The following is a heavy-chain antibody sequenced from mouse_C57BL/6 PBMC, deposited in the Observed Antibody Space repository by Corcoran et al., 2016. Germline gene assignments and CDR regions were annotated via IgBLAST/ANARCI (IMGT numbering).Heavy chain of an antibody. D-gene: IGHD4-1*01. CDR1: GYTFTTYG. J-gene: IGHJ3*01. CDR3: ARRNWAAWFAY. Sequence: QIQLVQSGPELKKPGETVKISCKASGYTFTTYGMSWVKQAPGKGLKWMGWINTYSGVPTYADDFKGRFAFSLETSASTAYLQINNLKNEDTATYFCARRNWAAWFAYWGQGTLVTVSA. CDR2: INTYSGVP. V-gene: IGHV9-3*01.